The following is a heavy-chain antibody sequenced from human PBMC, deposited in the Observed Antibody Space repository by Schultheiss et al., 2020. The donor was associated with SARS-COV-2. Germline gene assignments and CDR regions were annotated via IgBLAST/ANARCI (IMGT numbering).Heavy chain of an antibody. Sequence: SCAASGFTFSSYGMHWVRQAPGKGLEWVANIKQDGSEKYYVDSVKGRFTISRDNSKNTLYLQMNSLKTEDTAVYYCTSSGVDYWGQGTLVTVSS. CDR1: GFTFSSYG. V-gene: IGHV3-7*05. CDR2: IKQDGSEK. CDR3: TSSGVDY. J-gene: IGHJ4*02. D-gene: IGHD2-15*01.